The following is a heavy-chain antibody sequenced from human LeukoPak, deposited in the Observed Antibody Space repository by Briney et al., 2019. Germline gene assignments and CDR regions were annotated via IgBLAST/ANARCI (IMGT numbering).Heavy chain of an antibody. CDR2: ISDSGGST. CDR3: ANDGAYYDSSTDAFDI. J-gene: IGHJ3*02. V-gene: IGHV3-23*01. D-gene: IGHD3-22*01. CDR1: GFIFSSYG. Sequence: PWGSLRLPCAASGFIFSSYGMSWVRQAPGKGLEWVSTISDSGGSTYYADSVKGRFIISRDNSKNTLYLQMNSLRAEDTAVYYCANDGAYYDSSTDAFDIWGQGTMVTVSS.